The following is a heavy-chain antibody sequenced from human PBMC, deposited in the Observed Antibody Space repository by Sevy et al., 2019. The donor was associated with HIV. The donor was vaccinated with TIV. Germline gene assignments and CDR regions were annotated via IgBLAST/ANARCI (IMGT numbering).Heavy chain of an antibody. CDR2: IWSDGSNK. J-gene: IGHJ5*02. D-gene: IGHD3-10*01. CDR1: GFIFSKYG. Sequence: GGSLRLSCAASGFIFSKYGMHWVRQAPGKGLEWVAFIWSDGSNKYYADSVMGRLTISRDNSKNTLYLQMNSLRVEDTAVYYCAKSTSVSYLGWLDPWGQGTLVTVSS. CDR3: AKSTSVSYLGWLDP. V-gene: IGHV3-30*02.